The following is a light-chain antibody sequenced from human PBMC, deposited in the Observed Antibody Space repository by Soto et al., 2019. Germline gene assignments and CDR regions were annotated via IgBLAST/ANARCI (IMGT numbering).Light chain of an antibody. V-gene: IGLV1-44*01. Sequence: QSVLTQPPSASGTPGQRVTISCSGSNSNIGSRTVHWYQQLPGTAPKLLMSGNNQRPSGVPDRFSGSKSGASASLAINGLQSEDEADYYCAAWDDSLNVVFGGGTKVTVL. CDR1: NSNIGSRT. CDR2: GNN. CDR3: AAWDDSLNVV. J-gene: IGLJ2*01.